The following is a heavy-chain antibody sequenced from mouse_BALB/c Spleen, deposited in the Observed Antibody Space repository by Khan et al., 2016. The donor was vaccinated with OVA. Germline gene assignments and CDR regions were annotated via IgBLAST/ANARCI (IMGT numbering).Heavy chain of an antibody. Sequence: EVQLQQSGPELVKPGASVKMSCKASGYTFTSYVMHWVKQKPGLGLEWIGYIYPFNDDTKYNEKFKGKATLTSDKSSSTAYMELSSLTSEDSAVYDCAPVGKYYVSFAYWGQGTLVTVSA. CDR2: IYPFNDDT. CDR1: GYTFTSYV. V-gene: IGHV1S136*01. J-gene: IGHJ3*01. CDR3: APVGKYYVSFAY. D-gene: IGHD2-1*01.